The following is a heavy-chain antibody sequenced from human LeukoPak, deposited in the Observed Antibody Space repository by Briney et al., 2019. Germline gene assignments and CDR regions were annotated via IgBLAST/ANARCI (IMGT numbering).Heavy chain of an antibody. J-gene: IGHJ3*01. D-gene: IGHD3-10*01. V-gene: IGHV4-34*01. Sequence: SETLSLTCAVYGGSFGGYYWSWIRQPPGKGLEWIGSIYNSGSTYYNPSLKSRVTISVDTSKNHFSLKLNSVTAADTAVYYCAKPSNYYGSATDAFDFWGQGTMVTVSS. CDR3: AKPSNYYGSATDAFDF. CDR1: GGSFGGYY. CDR2: IYNSGST.